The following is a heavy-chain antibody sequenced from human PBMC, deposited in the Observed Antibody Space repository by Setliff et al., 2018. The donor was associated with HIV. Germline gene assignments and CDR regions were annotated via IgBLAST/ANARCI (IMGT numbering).Heavy chain of an antibody. J-gene: IGHJ3*01. V-gene: IGHV4-61*09. CDR1: GGSISSGSNY. D-gene: IGHD2-21*02. Sequence: SETLSLTCTVSGGSISSGSNYWSWIRQPAGKGLEWIGHIYTSGSTNYNPSLKSRVTTSVDTSKNQFYLKLSSVTAADTAVYYCARGEACGGGCHYAFELWGRGTMVTVSS. CDR3: ARGEACGGGCHYAFEL. CDR2: IYTSGST.